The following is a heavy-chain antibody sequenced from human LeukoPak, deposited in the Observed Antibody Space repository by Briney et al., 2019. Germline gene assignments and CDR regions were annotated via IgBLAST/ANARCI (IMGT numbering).Heavy chain of an antibody. V-gene: IGHV3-23*01. CDR3: AKDPVFVMNALLNPLFDY. J-gene: IGHJ4*02. CDR1: GFTFSSYA. D-gene: IGHD2-2*01. Sequence: GGSLRLSCAASGFTFSSYAMSWVRQAPGKGLEWVSAISGSGGSTYYADSVKGRFTISRDNSKNTLYLQMNSLRAEDTAVYYCAKDPVFVMNALLNPLFDYWGQGTLVTVSS. CDR2: ISGSGGST.